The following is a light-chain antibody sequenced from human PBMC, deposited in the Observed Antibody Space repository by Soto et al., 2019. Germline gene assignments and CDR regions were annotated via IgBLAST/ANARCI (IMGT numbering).Light chain of an antibody. CDR3: QQTYSDIS. Sequence: DVRMTQSPSSLSASVGDTITITCRASRTINTYLNWFQQKPGEPPRLLIYGASTLHDWVPSRCSGSGSGADFTLTISGLQPEDFASFHCQQTYSDISFGGGTKV. J-gene: IGKJ4*01. CDR1: RTINTY. V-gene: IGKV1-39*01. CDR2: GAS.